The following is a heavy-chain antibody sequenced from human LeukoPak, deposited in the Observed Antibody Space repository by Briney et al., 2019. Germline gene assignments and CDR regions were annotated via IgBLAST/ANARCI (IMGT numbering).Heavy chain of an antibody. CDR3: ARPVVLGAYLRGAYYFDS. CDR2: ICYDGSDK. D-gene: IGHD3-16*01. Sequence: GGSLKLSCAASGFTFSNFGMHWVRQAPAKGLEWGQVICYDGSDKYHADSVKGRFTISRDNSKNTLYLQMNSLRVEDTAVYYCARPVVLGAYLRGAYYFDSWGQGTLVTVSS. CDR1: GFTFSNFG. J-gene: IGHJ4*02. V-gene: IGHV3-33*01.